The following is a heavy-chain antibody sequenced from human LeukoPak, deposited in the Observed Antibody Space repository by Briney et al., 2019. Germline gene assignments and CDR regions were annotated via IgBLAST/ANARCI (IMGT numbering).Heavy chain of an antibody. J-gene: IGHJ4*02. CDR1: GFTLRRYW. V-gene: IGHV3-7*01. CDR2: IKENRNVK. Sequence: GGSLRLSCAPSGFTLRRYWLSWARQAPGKGLEWVAIIKENRNVKYHVDSVKGRFTISRDNAENSLYLQMNGLRAEDTAVYYCAAGRGDYWGQGTLVTVSS. CDR3: AAGRGDY. D-gene: IGHD1-26*01.